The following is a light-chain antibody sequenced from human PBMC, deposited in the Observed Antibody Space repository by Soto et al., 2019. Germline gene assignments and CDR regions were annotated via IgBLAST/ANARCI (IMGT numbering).Light chain of an antibody. J-gene: IGKJ1*01. CDR1: QSIGGNF. CDR3: QQYGSSQWT. Sequence: EIVLTHSPGTLSLSPGEVATLSCRASQSIGGNFLAWYQQRRGQAPRLLIHGASNRATGIPDRFSGSGSGTEFTRTISRLEPEDFAVYYCQQYGSSQWTFGQGTKVDIK. V-gene: IGKV3-20*01. CDR2: GAS.